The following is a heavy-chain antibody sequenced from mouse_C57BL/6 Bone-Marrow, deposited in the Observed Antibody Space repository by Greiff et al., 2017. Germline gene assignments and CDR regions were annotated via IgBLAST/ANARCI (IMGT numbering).Heavy chain of an antibody. D-gene: IGHD2-5*01. J-gene: IGHJ2*01. CDR1: GYSFTDYN. V-gene: IGHV1-39*01. CDR2: INPNYGTT. Sequence: VQLQQSGPELVKPGASVQISCKASGYSFTDYNMNWVKQSNGKSLEWIGVINPNYGTTSYNQKFKGKATLTVDQSSSTAYMQLNRLTSEDSAGYYCTYYSNYGYLDYWGQGTTLTVSS. CDR3: TYYSNYGYLDY.